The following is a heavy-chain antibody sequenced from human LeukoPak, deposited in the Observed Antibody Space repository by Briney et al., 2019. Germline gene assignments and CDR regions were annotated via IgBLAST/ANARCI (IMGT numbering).Heavy chain of an antibody. CDR1: GFTFSSYA. J-gene: IGHJ4*02. D-gene: IGHD4-23*01. V-gene: IGHV3-30-3*01. Sequence: GGSLRLSCAASGFTFSSYAMHWVRQAPGKGLEWVAVISYDGSNKYYADSVKGRFTISRDNSKNTLYLQMDSLRAEDTAVYYCARGIYGGNSYFDYWGQGTLVTVSS. CDR2: ISYDGSNK. CDR3: ARGIYGGNSYFDY.